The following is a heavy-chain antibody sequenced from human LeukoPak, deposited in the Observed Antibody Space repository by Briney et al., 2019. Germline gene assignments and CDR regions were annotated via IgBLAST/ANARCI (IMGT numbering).Heavy chain of an antibody. CDR3: AKAFVYDSSGYYYYLDY. D-gene: IGHD3-22*01. CDR1: GFTFSSCG. V-gene: IGHV3-30*18. CDR2: LSSDGRNE. Sequence: PGGSLRLSCGASGFTFSSCGMHWVRQAPGKGLEGVASLSSDGRNENYADSVKGRFTISRDNSKNTLFLQMNSLRAEDTAVYHCAKAFVYDSSGYYYYLDYWGQGTLVTVSS. J-gene: IGHJ4*02.